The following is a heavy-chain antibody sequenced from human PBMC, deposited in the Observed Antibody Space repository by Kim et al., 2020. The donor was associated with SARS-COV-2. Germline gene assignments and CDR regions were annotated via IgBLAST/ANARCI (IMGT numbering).Heavy chain of an antibody. CDR3: ARDPHMGYYSSSWGYFDY. J-gene: IGHJ4*02. Sequence: KGRFTISRDNSKNTLYLQMNSLRAEDTAVYYCARDPHMGYYSSSWGYFDYWGQGTLVTVSS. V-gene: IGHV3-30*07. D-gene: IGHD6-13*01.